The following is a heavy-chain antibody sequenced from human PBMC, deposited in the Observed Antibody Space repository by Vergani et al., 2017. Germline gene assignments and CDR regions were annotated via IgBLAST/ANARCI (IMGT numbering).Heavy chain of an antibody. V-gene: IGHV3-30-3*01. CDR3: ARDGGYCSSTSCYYYYYMDV. CDR1: GFTFSSYD. CDR2: ISYDGSNK. Sequence: QVQLVESGGGVVQPGRSLRLSCAASGFTFSSYDMHWVRQAPGKGLEWVAVISYDGSNKYYADSVKGRFTISRDNSKNTLYLQMNSLRAEDTAVYYCARDGGYCSSTSCYYYYYMDVWGK. J-gene: IGHJ6*03. D-gene: IGHD2-2*01.